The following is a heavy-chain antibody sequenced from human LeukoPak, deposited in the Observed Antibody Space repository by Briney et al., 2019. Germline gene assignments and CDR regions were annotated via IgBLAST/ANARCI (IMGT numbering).Heavy chain of an antibody. CDR1: GFTFSSYS. Sequence: GGSLRLSCAASGFTFSSYSMNWVRQAPGKGLEWVSYISSSSSTIHYADSVKGRFTISRDNAKNTLYLQMNSLRAEDTAVYYCARVLQGEWFFDYWGQGTLVTVSS. V-gene: IGHV3-48*04. D-gene: IGHD3-3*01. CDR2: ISSSSSTI. CDR3: ARVLQGEWFFDY. J-gene: IGHJ4*02.